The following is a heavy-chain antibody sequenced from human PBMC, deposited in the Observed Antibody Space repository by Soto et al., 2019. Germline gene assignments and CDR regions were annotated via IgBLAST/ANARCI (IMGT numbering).Heavy chain of an antibody. J-gene: IGHJ4*02. V-gene: IGHV1-46*03. D-gene: IGHD2-15*01. CDR1: GYTLTELS. CDR2: INPSGGST. Sequence: ASVKVSCKVSGYTLTELSIHWVRQAPGQGLEWMGIINPSGGSTSYAQKFQGRVTMTRDTSTSTVYMELSSLRSEDTAVYYCARAQDIVVVVAATFDYWGQGTLVTVSS. CDR3: ARAQDIVVVVAATFDY.